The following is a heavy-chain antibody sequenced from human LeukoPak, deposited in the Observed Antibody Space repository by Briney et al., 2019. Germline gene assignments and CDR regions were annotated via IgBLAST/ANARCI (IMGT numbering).Heavy chain of an antibody. D-gene: IGHD3-22*01. CDR2: IKQDGSEK. V-gene: IGHV3-7*01. J-gene: IGHJ1*01. CDR1: GFTFRTYW. Sequence: PGGSLRLSCVASGFTFRTYWMSWVRQAPGKGLEWVANIKQDGSEKYYLDSVKGRFTISRDNADNSLFLQMDSLRAEDTAVYYCATYSSLNRREFQYWGQGTLLTVSS. CDR3: ATYSSLNRREFQY.